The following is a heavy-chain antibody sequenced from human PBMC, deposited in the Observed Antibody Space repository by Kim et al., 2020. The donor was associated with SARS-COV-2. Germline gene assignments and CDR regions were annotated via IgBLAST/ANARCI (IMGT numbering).Heavy chain of an antibody. CDR2: ISHTGGLT. D-gene: IGHD5-12*01. J-gene: IGHJ4*01. CDR3: ASAHTLHGYGSHHFHY. Sequence: GGSLRLSCAASGFPFSNYDMFWVRQAPGKGLDYVAAISHTGGLTFHADSVEGRFSISRDNSKNTLYLQMGSLTTEDMAVYFCASAHTLHGYGSHHFHYWG. V-gene: IGHV3-64*02. CDR1: GFPFSNYD.